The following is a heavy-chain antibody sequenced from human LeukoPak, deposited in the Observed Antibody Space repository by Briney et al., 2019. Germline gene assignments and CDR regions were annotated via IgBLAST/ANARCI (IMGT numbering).Heavy chain of an antibody. CDR2: INHSGST. CDR1: GGSFSGYY. V-gene: IGHV4-34*01. D-gene: IGHD4-17*01. J-gene: IGHJ4*02. CDR3: ARGGGDYPFGY. Sequence: KPSETLSLTCAVYGGSFSGYYWSWIRQPPGKGLEWIGEINHSGSTNYNPSLKSRATISVATSRNQFSLKLSSVTAADTAVYYCARGGGDYPFGYWGQGTLVTVSS.